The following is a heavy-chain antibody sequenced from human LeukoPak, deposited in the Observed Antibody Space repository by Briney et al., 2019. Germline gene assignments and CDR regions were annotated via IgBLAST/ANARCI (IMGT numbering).Heavy chain of an antibody. CDR2: INPNSGGT. CDR3: ARVGVVVVPAAISADAFDI. CDR1: GYTFTGYY. V-gene: IGHV1-2*02. Sequence: ASVKVSCKASGYTFTGYYMHWVRQAPGQGLEWMGWINPNSGGTNYAQKFQGRVTMTRDTSISTAYMELSRLRSDDTAVYYCARVGVVVVPAAISADAFDIWGQGTMVTVSS. D-gene: IGHD2-2*01. J-gene: IGHJ3*02.